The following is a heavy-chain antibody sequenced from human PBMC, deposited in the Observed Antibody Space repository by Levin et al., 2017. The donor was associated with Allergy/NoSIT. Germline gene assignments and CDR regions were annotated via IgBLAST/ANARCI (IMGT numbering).Heavy chain of an antibody. J-gene: IGHJ4*02. D-gene: IGHD1-20*01. V-gene: IGHV3-73*01. Sequence: GGSLRLSCAASAFTFSDSNVHWVRQASGKGLEWVGRIRSKGENYATTYDASVKGRFIISRDDSQNTAFLQMNSLKTDDTAVYYFVQHCVTARCPVRDDHWGQGTLVTVSS. CDR2: IRSKGENYAT. CDR3: VQHCVTARCPVRDDH. CDR1: AFTFSDSN.